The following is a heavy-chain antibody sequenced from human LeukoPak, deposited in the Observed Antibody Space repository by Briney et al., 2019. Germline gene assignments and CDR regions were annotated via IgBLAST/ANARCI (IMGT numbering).Heavy chain of an antibody. J-gene: IGHJ6*02. CDR3: ARVAPFQVLGSGTDRGMDV. CDR2: ISYSAST. CDR1: GGSIYISNYF. Sequence: SETLSLTCTVSGGSIYISNYFWAWIRQPPGKGLEWIGTISYSASTYYNPSLKSRVTISADTSKTQFSLKLSSVTAADTAVYYCARVAPFQVLGSGTDRGMDVWGQGTTVTVSS. D-gene: IGHD3-10*01. V-gene: IGHV4-39*07.